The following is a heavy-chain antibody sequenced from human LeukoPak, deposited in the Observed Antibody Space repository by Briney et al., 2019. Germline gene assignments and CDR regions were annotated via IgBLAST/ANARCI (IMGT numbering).Heavy chain of an antibody. CDR1: GYSFTSYW. Sequence: GESLKISCKGSGYSFTSYWIGWVRQMRGKGLEWIGTIYPGDSDTRYSPSFQGQVTISADKSISTAYLQWSGLKASDTAMYYCAKGKGYCSAGSCGIFDYWGQGTLVTVSS. CDR2: IYPGDSDT. J-gene: IGHJ4*02. V-gene: IGHV5-51*01. CDR3: AKGKGYCSAGSCGIFDY. D-gene: IGHD2-15*01.